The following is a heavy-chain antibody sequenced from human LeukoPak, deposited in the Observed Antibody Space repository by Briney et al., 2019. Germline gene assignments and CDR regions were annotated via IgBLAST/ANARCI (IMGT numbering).Heavy chain of an antibody. J-gene: IGHJ5*02. CDR2: IYYSGST. V-gene: IGHV4-59*01. D-gene: IGHD3-22*01. CDR3: ARAMYYYDSSGPNWFDP. Sequence: PSETLSLTCTVSGGSISSYYWSWIRQPPGKGLEWIGYIYYSGSTNYNPSLKSRVTISVDTSKNQFSLKLSSVTAADTAVYYCARAMYYYDSSGPNWFDPWGQGTLVTVSS. CDR1: GGSISSYY.